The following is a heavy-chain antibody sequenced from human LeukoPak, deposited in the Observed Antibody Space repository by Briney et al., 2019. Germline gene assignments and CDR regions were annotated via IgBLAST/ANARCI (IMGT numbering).Heavy chain of an antibody. CDR2: ISSSSSYI. CDR3: ARDRVAVAGTPEFDY. CDR1: GFTFSSYS. Sequence: GRSLRLSCAASGFTFSSYSMNWVRQAPGKGLEWVSSISSSSSYIYYADSVKGRFTISRDNAKNSLYLQMNSLRAEDTAVYYCARDRVAVAGTPEFDYWGQGTLVTVSS. D-gene: IGHD6-19*01. V-gene: IGHV3-21*01. J-gene: IGHJ4*02.